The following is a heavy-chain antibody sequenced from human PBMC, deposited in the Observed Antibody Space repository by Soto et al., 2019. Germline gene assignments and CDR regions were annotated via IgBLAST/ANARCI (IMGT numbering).Heavy chain of an antibody. CDR3: ARERIIGSGSCDN. Sequence: EVQLVESGGGLLQPGGSLRLSCAASGFTFSSYWMHWVRQAPGKGLVWVSRIRSDGGDTNYADSVKGRFTISRDNAKNTLYLQMNSLRAEDTAVYYCARERIIGSGSCDNWGLGTLVTVSS. V-gene: IGHV3-74*01. CDR2: IRSDGGDT. J-gene: IGHJ4*02. CDR1: GFTFSSYW. D-gene: IGHD3-10*01.